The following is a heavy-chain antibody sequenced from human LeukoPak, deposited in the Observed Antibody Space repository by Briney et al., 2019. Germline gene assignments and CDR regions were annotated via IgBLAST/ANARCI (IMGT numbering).Heavy chain of an antibody. CDR2: ISGSGDFT. CDR1: GFTFSSYG. V-gene: IGHV3-23*01. J-gene: IGHJ4*02. D-gene: IGHD1-1*01. CDR3: AKVQATGTTTYANFDY. Sequence: GGTLRLSCAASGFTFSSYGMSWVRQAPGKGLEWVSAISGSGDFTYYADSVKGRFTVSRDNTKNTLYLQMNSLRAEDTAVYYCAKVQATGTTTYANFDYWGQGTLVTVSS.